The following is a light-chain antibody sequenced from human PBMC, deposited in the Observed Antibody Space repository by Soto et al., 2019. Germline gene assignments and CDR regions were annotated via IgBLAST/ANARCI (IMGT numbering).Light chain of an antibody. J-gene: IGKJ4*01. CDR1: QSVNSN. CDR2: GAS. CDR3: QHYDNTPT. Sequence: EIVMTQSPATLSVSPGETASLSCRASQSVNSNLAWYQQKPGQAPRLLIYGASTRATGIPASFIGNGSGTEFTLTASSLQPEDFAVYYCQHYDNTPTFGGGTKVDIK. V-gene: IGKV3-15*01.